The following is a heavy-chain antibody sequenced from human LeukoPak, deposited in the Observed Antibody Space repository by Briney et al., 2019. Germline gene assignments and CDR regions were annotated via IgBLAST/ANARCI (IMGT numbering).Heavy chain of an antibody. CDR2: KWYDGSNK. V-gene: IGHV3-33*01. D-gene: IGHD2-2*01. Sequence: GGSLSLSCGASGFIFSSYGMQGVRQARGRGLEWGAVKWYDGSNKYCADSVRGRFTVSRDNYKNTLYLQMNSLRAEDTAVYYCARDEGAAGYAFDYWGQGTLVTVSS. CDR3: ARDEGAAGYAFDY. CDR1: GFIFSSYG. J-gene: IGHJ4*02.